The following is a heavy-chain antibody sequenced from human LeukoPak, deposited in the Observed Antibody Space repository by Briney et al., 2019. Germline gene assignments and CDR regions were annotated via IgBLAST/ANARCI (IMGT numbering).Heavy chain of an antibody. V-gene: IGHV4-30-2*01. CDR3: AREGTTYYYDTSGYRPPSGS. D-gene: IGHD3-22*01. CDR1: GGSISSGGYY. CDR2: IYHSGNT. J-gene: IGHJ5*02. Sequence: SETLFLTCTVSGGSISSGGYYWSWIRQLPGKGLEWIGYIYHSGNTYYNPSLKSRVTISVDRSKNQFSLKLSSVTAADTAVYYCAREGTTYYYDTSGYRPPSGSWGQGTLVTVSS.